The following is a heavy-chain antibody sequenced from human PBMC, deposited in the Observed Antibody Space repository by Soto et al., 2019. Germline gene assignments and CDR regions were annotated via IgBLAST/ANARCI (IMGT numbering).Heavy chain of an antibody. CDR2: INAGNGNT. J-gene: IGHJ4*02. Sequence: ASVKVSCKASGYTFTSYAMHWVRQAPGQRLEWMGWINAGNGNTKYSQKFQGRVTITRDTSASTAYMELSSLRSEDTAVYYCARDAVSKTDAPLDYWGQGNLVTVSS. V-gene: IGHV1-3*01. CDR1: GYTFTSYA. CDR3: ARDAVSKTDAPLDY.